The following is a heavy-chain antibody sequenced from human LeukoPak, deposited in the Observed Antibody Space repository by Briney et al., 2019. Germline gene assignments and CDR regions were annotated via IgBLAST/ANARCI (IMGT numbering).Heavy chain of an antibody. CDR1: GGTFSSYA. CDR3: ATKAAARYYFDY. J-gene: IGHJ4*02. D-gene: IGHD6-13*01. CDR2: IIPIFGTA. Sequence: SVKVSCKASGGTFSSYAISWVRQAPGQGLEWMGGIIPIFGTANYAQKFQGRVTITADESTSTAYMELSSLRSEDTAVYYCATKAAARYYFDYWGQGTLVTVSS. V-gene: IGHV1-69*01.